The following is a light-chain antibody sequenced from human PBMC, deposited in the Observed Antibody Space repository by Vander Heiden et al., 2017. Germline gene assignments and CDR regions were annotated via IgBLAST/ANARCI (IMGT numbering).Light chain of an antibody. CDR1: QSISSY. J-gene: IGKJ4*01. Sequence: DIQMTQSPSSLSASVGDRVTITCRASQSISSYLNWYQQKPGKAPKLLIYAASSLQSGVPSRFSGSGSGTDFTLTISSLQPEDFATYYCQQSYSTPLTFRGGTKVEI. CDR2: AAS. V-gene: IGKV1-39*01. CDR3: QQSYSTPLT.